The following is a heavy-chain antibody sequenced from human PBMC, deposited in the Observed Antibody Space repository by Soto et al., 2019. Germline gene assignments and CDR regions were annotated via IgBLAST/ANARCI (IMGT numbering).Heavy chain of an antibody. V-gene: IGHV4-59*08. CDR3: ARYTVTTLPYYYYGMDV. CDR2: IYYSGST. D-gene: IGHD4-4*01. J-gene: IGHJ6*02. CDR1: GGSTSSYY. Sequence: PSETLSLTCTVSGGSTSSYYWSWIRQPPGKGLEWIGYIYYSGSTNYNPSLKSRVTISVDTSKNQFSLKLSSVTAADTAVYYCARYTVTTLPYYYYGMDVWGQGTTVTVPS.